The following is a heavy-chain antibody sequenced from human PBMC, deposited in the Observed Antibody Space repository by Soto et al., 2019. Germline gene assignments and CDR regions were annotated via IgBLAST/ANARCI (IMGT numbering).Heavy chain of an antibody. CDR1: GYTFTSYA. Sequence: ASVKVSCKASGYTFTSYAMHWVRQAPGQGLEWMGWINGGNGKTKYSEKFQGRVTITRDTSASTVYMELSSLRSEDTAVYYCARDRYYHDGSGLYWYFDLWGRGTLVTVSS. CDR3: ARDRYYHDGSGLYWYFDL. V-gene: IGHV1-3*01. D-gene: IGHD3-22*01. CDR2: INGGNGKT. J-gene: IGHJ2*01.